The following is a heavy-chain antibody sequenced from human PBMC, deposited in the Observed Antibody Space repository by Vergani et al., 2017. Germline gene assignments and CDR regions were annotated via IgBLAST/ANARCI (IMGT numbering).Heavy chain of an antibody. D-gene: IGHD1-26*01. J-gene: IGHJ3*02. CDR1: GYSFTSYW. CDR3: ARRQGPNSGSYSPAFDI. V-gene: IGHV5-10-1*03. CDR2: IDPSDSYT. Sequence: EVQLVQSGAEVKKPGESLRISCKGSGYSFTSYWISWVRQMPGKGLEWMGRIDPSDSYTNYSPSFQGHVTISADKSISTAYLQWSSLKASDTAMYYCARRQGPNSGSYSPAFDIWGQGTMVTVSS.